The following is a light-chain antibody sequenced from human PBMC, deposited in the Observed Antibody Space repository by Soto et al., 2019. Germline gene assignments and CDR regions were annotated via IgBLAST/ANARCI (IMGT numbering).Light chain of an antibody. CDR2: DDS. V-gene: IGLV3-21*02. CDR3: SSYAGSANLL. Sequence: SYELTQPPSVSVAPGQTARITCGGNNIGGKSVHWYQQKPGQAPVLVVYDDSDRPSGIPDRFSGSRSGNTASLTVSGLQPEDEGDYFCSSYAGSANLLFGGGTKVTVL. J-gene: IGLJ2*01. CDR1: NIGGKS.